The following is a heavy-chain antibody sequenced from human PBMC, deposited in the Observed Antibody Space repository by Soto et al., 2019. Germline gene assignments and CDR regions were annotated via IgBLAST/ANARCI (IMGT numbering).Heavy chain of an antibody. CDR2: IYYSGSP. CDR1: GGSISSGDYS. V-gene: IGHV4-30-4*01. D-gene: IGHD2-2*01. J-gene: IGHJ5*02. CDR3: ARAPCSSTSCYGNWFDP. Sequence: SSETLSLTCTVSGGSISSGDYSGSWSRQPPGKGLEWIGYIYYSGSPYYNPSLKSRVTISVDTSKNQFSLKLSSVTAADTAVYYCARAPCSSTSCYGNWFDPWGQGTLVTVSS.